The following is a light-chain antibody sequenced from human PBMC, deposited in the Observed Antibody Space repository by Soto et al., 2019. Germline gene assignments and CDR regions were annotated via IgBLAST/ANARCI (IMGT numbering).Light chain of an antibody. CDR1: TSNIGSNA. Sequence: QSVLTQPPSASGTPGQTVTISCSGSTSNIGSNAVDWYQQLPGTAPKVLIYSNNQRPSGVPDRIFGSRSGTSASLAISGLQSEDEADYYSATWDDSLRGWVFGGGTKLTVL. J-gene: IGLJ3*02. CDR3: ATWDDSLRGWV. V-gene: IGLV1-44*01. CDR2: SNN.